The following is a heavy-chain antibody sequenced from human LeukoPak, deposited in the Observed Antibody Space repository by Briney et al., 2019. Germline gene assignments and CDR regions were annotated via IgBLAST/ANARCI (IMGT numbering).Heavy chain of an antibody. J-gene: IGHJ4*02. CDR3: ARDRTYSSSSVDY. CDR2: ISGGGGST. V-gene: IGHV3-23*01. D-gene: IGHD6-6*01. CDR1: GFTFSSYA. Sequence: GGSLRLSCAASGFTFSSYAMSWVRQAPGKGLEWVSAISGGGGSTYYADSVKGRFTISRDHSKNTPYLQMNSLRAEDTAVYYCARDRTYSSSSVDYWGQGTLVTVSS.